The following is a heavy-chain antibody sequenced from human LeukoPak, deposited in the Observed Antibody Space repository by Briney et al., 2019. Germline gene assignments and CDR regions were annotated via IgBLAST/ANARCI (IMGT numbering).Heavy chain of an antibody. CDR3: ASPTISDY. CDR1: GGTFSSYA. J-gene: IGHJ4*02. CDR2: IIPILGIA. V-gene: IGHV1-69*04. Sequence: SVKVSCKASGGTFSSYAISWVRPAPGQGLEWMGRIIPILGIANYAQKFQGRVTITADKSTSTAYMELSSLRSEDTAVYYCASPTISDYWGQGTLVTVSS. D-gene: IGHD5-24*01.